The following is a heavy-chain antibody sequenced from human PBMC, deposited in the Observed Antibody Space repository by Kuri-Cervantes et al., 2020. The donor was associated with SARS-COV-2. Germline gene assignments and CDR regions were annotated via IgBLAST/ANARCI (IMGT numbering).Heavy chain of an antibody. V-gene: IGHV3-48*01. Sequence: GGSLRLSCAASGFTFSSYSMNWVRQAPGKGLEWVSYISSSSSTIYYADSVKGRFTISGDNAKNSLYLQMNSLRAEDTAVYYCARGMGRYSSSFDYWGQGTLVTVSS. D-gene: IGHD6-6*01. CDR2: ISSSSSTI. CDR1: GFTFSSYS. J-gene: IGHJ4*02. CDR3: ARGMGRYSSSFDY.